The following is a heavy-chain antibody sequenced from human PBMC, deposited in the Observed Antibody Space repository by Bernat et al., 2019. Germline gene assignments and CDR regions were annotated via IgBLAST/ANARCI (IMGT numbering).Heavy chain of an antibody. J-gene: IGHJ4*02. CDR3: ARGWGTIFGVVY. Sequence: QVQLVESGGGVVQPGRSLRLSCAASGFTFSSYGMHWVRQAPGKGLAWVAVIWYDGSNKYYADSVKGRFTISRDNSKNTLYLQMNSLRAEDTAVYYCARGWGTIFGVVYWGQGTLVTVSS. V-gene: IGHV3-33*01. D-gene: IGHD3-3*01. CDR1: GFTFSSYG. CDR2: IWYDGSNK.